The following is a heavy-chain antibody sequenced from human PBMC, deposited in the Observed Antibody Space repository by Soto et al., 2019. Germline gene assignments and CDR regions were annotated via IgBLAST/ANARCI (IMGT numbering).Heavy chain of an antibody. V-gene: IGHV2-5*02. CDR3: AHLVDGNFDY. CDR1: GFSLSTSGVG. D-gene: IGHD3-9*01. J-gene: IGHJ4*02. Sequence: QITLKESGPTLVKPTQTLTLTCTFSGFSLSTSGVGVGWIRQPPGQALEWLALLFWDDDERYSPSLKSRHTITKDTSRNQVVLIMTNMDPVDTATYYCAHLVDGNFDYWGQGSLVTVSS. CDR2: LFWDDDE.